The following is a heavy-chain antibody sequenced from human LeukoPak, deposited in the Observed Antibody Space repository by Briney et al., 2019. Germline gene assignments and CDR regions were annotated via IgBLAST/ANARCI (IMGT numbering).Heavy chain of an antibody. J-gene: IGHJ3*01. Sequence: PSETLSLTCTVPGASMKNFYWGWIRQPPGKGLECLGYIYYSGTTTYSPSLTSRVTISVDMSKNQFSLKLTSVTAADTAVYYCARRRIWFGQLVSDAFDVWGQGAMVTVSS. D-gene: IGHD3-10*01. V-gene: IGHV4-59*08. CDR1: GASMKNFY. CDR2: IYYSGTT. CDR3: ARRRIWFGQLVSDAFDV.